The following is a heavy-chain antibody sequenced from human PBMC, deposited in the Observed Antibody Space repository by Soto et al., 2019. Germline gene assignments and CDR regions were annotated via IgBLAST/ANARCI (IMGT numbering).Heavy chain of an antibody. CDR3: ARSSIAARPYYYYAMDV. J-gene: IGHJ6*02. V-gene: IGHV5-51*01. D-gene: IGHD6-6*01. CDR1: GYSFTSYW. CDR2: IYPGDSDT. Sequence: GESLKISCKGSGYSFTSYWIVWVRQMPGKGLEWMGIIYPGDSDTRYSPSFQGQVTISADKSISTAYLQWSSLKASDTAMYYCARSSIAARPYYYYAMDVWGQGTTVTVSS.